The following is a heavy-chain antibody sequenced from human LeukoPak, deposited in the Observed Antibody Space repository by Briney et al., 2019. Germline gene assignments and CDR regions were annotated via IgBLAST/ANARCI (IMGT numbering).Heavy chain of an antibody. CDR2: IYYSGST. J-gene: IGHJ4*02. CDR3: ARGRPYSGGYHLDY. CDR1: GDSTSSDRYY. Sequence: SSETLSLTCTVSGDSTSSDRYYGGWVRQPPGKGLEWIGNIYYSGSTYYNPSLKSRVTMSVDTSKNQFFLKLNSVTAADTAVYYCARGRPYSGGYHLDYWGQGTLVTVSA. V-gene: IGHV4-39*01. D-gene: IGHD1-26*01.